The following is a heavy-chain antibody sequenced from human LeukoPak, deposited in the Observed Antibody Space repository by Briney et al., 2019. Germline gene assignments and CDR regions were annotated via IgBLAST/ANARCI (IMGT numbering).Heavy chain of an antibody. CDR2: ISGSGGTT. V-gene: IGHV3-23*01. D-gene: IGHD5-18*01. J-gene: IGHJ4*02. Sequence: PGGSLRLSCAASGFTFSNYAMSWVRQAPGKGLEWVSAISGSGGTTDYADSVKGRFTISRDNSKNTLYLQMNSLRAEDTAIYYCAKGTWIQIWCHFDYWGQGTLVTVSS. CDR3: AKGTWIQIWCHFDY. CDR1: GFTFSNYA.